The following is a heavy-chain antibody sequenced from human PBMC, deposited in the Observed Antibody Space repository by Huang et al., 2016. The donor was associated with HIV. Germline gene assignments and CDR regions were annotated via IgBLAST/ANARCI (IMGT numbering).Heavy chain of an antibody. V-gene: IGHV1-46*01. CDR1: GYAFTSYY. D-gene: IGHD3-22*01. J-gene: IGHJ4*02. CDR2: IHPSDGST. CDR3: ARDRDFYDSSGYWGFNYFDY. Sequence: QVQLVQSGAEVKKPGASVKVSCKASGYAFTSYYMHWVRQAPGQGLEWMGIIHPSDGSTSYAQKFQGRVPTTRDTSTNTVVMELSSLRSEDTAVYYCARDRDFYDSSGYWGFNYFDYWGQGTLVTVSS.